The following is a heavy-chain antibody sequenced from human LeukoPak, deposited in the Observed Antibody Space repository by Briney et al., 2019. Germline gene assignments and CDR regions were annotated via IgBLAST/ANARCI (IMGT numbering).Heavy chain of an antibody. CDR2: IKQDGSEK. CDR3: ARDGHTYYYGSGSYYNAARYYYGMDV. D-gene: IGHD3-10*01. V-gene: IGHV3-7*03. CDR1: GFTFSSYW. J-gene: IGHJ6*04. Sequence: GGSLRLSCAASGFTFSSYWMSWVRQAPGKGLEWVANIKQDGSEKYYVDSVKGRFTISRDNAKNSLYLQMNSLRAEDTAVYYCARDGHTYYYGSGSYYNAARYYYGMDVWGKGTTVTVSS.